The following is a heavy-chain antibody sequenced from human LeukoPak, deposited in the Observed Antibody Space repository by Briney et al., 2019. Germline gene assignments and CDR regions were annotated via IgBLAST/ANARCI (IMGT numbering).Heavy chain of an antibody. CDR2: FYYSGST. V-gene: IGHV4-39*01. J-gene: IGHJ4*02. CDR1: GGSTSSSSYY. D-gene: IGHD3-9*01. CDR3: ARRYDILTGHKGYFDY. Sequence: SETLSLTCTVSGGSTSSSSYYWGWIRQPPGKGLEWIGSFYYSGSTNSNPSLKSRVTVSVDTSKNQFSLGLSSVTAADTAVYYCARRYDILTGHKGYFDYWGQGALVTVSS.